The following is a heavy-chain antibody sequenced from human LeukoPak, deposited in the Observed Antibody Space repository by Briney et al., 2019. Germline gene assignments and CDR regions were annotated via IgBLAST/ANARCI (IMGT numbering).Heavy chain of an antibody. Sequence: SETLSLTCAVYGGSFSGYYWSWIRQPPGKGLEWIGEINHSGSTNYNPSLKSRVTISVDTSKNQFSLKLSSVTAADTAVYYCARGSRAAAGTSPFDYWGQGTLVTVSS. J-gene: IGHJ4*02. CDR2: INHSGST. CDR1: GGSFSGYY. D-gene: IGHD6-13*01. V-gene: IGHV4-34*01. CDR3: ARGSRAAAGTSPFDY.